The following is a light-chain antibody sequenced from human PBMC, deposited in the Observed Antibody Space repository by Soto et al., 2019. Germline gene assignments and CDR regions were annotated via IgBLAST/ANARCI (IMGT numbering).Light chain of an antibody. Sequence: QSALTQPASVSGSPGQSITISCTRTNSDVGGYNYVSWYQQHPGKAPKLMIYDVSNRPSGVSNRFSGSKSGNTASLTISGLQAEDEADYYCSSYTSSSTQVFGTGTKVTVL. J-gene: IGLJ1*01. CDR1: NSDVGGYNY. V-gene: IGLV2-14*01. CDR2: DVS. CDR3: SSYTSSSTQV.